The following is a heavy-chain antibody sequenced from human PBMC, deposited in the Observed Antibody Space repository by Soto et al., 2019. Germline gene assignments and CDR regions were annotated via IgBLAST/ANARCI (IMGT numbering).Heavy chain of an antibody. J-gene: IGHJ3*02. Sequence: PGESLKISCKGSGYSFXSYWIGWVRQMPGKGLEWMGIIYPGDSDTRYSPSFQGQVTISADKSISTAYLQWSSLKASDTAMYYCARLSAYSSGPAYAFDIWGQGTMVTVSS. CDR1: GYSFXSYW. D-gene: IGHD6-19*01. CDR2: IYPGDSDT. V-gene: IGHV5-51*01. CDR3: ARLSAYSSGPAYAFDI.